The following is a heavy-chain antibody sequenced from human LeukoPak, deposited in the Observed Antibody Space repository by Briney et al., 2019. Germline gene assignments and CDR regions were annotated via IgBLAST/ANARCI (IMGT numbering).Heavy chain of an antibody. D-gene: IGHD4-23*01. J-gene: IGHJ4*02. Sequence: GVSLRLSCAASGFTFSSYWMNWVRQAPGKGLVWVSRIASDGSSTTYADSVKGRFSISRDNAKNTLHLQMNSLRVEDTAVYYCARGRPHGNDYWGQGTLVTVSS. V-gene: IGHV3-74*01. CDR2: IASDGSST. CDR3: ARGRPHGNDY. CDR1: GFTFSSYW.